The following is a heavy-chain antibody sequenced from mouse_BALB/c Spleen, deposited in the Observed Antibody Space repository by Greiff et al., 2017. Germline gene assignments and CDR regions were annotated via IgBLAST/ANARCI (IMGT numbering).Heavy chain of an antibody. CDR1: GFTFSSYA. D-gene: IGHD1-1*01. CDR3: AKFITTDYYAMDY. V-gene: IGHV5-9-3*01. J-gene: IGHJ4*01. CDR2: ISSGGSYT. Sequence: EVKLMESGGGLVQPGGSLKLSCAASGFTFSSYAMSWVRQTPEKRLEWVATISSGGSYTYYPDSVKGRFTISRDNAKNTLYLQMSSLRSEDTAMYYCAKFITTDYYAMDYWGQGTSVTVSS.